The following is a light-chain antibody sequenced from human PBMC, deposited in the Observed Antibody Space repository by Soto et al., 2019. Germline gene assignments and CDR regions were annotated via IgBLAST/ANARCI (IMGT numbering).Light chain of an antibody. CDR3: RSYAGTNTRYL. CDR2: EVN. CDR1: SSDVGSYNF. J-gene: IGLJ1*01. Sequence: QSVLTQPPSASGSPGQSVTISCTGASSDVGSYNFVSWYQQHPGKAPKLMIYEVNKRPSGVPDRFSGSKSGNTASLTVSGLQAEDEADHYCRSYAGTNTRYLFGSGTKLTVL. V-gene: IGLV2-8*01.